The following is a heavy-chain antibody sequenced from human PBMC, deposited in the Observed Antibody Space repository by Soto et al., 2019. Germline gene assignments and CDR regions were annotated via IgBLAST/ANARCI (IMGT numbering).Heavy chain of an antibody. D-gene: IGHD1-7*01. CDR3: AKVVTGTIVNWFEP. CDR1: GFTFSSYG. V-gene: IGHV3-30*18. CDR2: ISYDGSNK. Sequence: GGYLILSCAASGFTFSSYGMHWVRQAPGKGLEWVAVISYDGSNKYYADSVKGRFTISRDNSKNTLYLQMNSLRAEDTAVYYCAKVVTGTIVNWFEPWCQGT. J-gene: IGHJ5*02.